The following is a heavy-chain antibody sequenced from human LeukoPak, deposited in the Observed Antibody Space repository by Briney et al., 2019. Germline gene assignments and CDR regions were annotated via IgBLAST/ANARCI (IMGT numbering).Heavy chain of an antibody. CDR2: ISYDGSNK. D-gene: IGHD3-22*01. CDR1: GFTFSSYA. V-gene: IGHV3-30-3*01. CDR3: ARVNYYDSSAKDY. Sequence: GRSLRLSCAASGFTFSSYAMHWVRQAPGKGLEWVAVISYDGSNKYYADSVKGRFTISRDNSKNTLYLQMNSPRAEDTAVYYCARVNYYDSSAKDYWGQGTLVTASS. J-gene: IGHJ4*02.